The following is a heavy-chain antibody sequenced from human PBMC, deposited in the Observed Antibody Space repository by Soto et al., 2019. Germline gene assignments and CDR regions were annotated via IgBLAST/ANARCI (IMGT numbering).Heavy chain of an antibody. CDR3: AKDLDAYSSSWPADY. Sequence: LRLSCGASGFTFSSYGMHWVRQAPGKGLEWVALTSHDGSNKYYADSVKGRFTISRDNSKNTLYLQMNSLRAEDTAVYYCAKDLDAYSSSWPADYWGRGTLVTVSS. D-gene: IGHD6-13*01. CDR1: GFTFSSYG. V-gene: IGHV3-30*18. J-gene: IGHJ4*02. CDR2: TSHDGSNK.